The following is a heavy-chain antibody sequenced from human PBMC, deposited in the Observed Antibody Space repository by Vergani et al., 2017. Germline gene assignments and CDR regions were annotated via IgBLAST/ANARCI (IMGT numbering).Heavy chain of an antibody. Sequence: DVQLLESGGGVVQPGGSLRLSCAAFGFTFTDHGLSWVRQAPGKALAWVSFSSGSGDNSYYADSVKGRFTMSRDYSKNTFYLQMNRLRVEDTAVYYCVRRHVDYWGQGALVTVSS. CDR2: SSGSGDNS. V-gene: IGHV3-23*01. CDR3: VRRHVDY. J-gene: IGHJ4*02. CDR1: GFTFTDHG.